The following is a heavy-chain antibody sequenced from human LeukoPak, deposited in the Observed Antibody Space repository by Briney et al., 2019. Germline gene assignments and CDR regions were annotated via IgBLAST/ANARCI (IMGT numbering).Heavy chain of an antibody. D-gene: IGHD2-15*01. Sequence: GGSLGLSCAASGFIVSSNYMSWVRQAPGKGLEWVSATYSGGSTYYAHSVKGRFTVSRDNSKNTLYLQMNSLRAEDTAVYYCARDRPDLGYCSGGSCGPSDYWGQGTLDTVSS. V-gene: IGHV3-53*01. J-gene: IGHJ4*01. CDR3: ARDRPDLGYCSGGSCGPSDY. CDR1: GFIVSSNY. CDR2: TYSGGST.